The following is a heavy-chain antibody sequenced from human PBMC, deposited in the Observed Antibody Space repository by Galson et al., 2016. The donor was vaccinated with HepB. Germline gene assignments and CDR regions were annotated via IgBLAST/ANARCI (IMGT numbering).Heavy chain of an antibody. CDR1: GYTVSELS. Sequence: SVKVSCKVSGYTVSELSMHWVRQAPGKGLEWMGGFRPEDGERIYAQKFQARVTMTEDTSTDTAYMELSSLRSEDTAVYYCATDHSVLRMPIFDNWGQGTLVTVSS. CDR3: ATDHSVLRMPIFDN. D-gene: IGHD2/OR15-2a*01. CDR2: FRPEDGER. V-gene: IGHV1-24*01. J-gene: IGHJ4*02.